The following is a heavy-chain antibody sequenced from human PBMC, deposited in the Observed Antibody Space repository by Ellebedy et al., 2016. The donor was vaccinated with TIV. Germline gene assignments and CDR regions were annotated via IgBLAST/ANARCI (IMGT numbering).Heavy chain of an antibody. V-gene: IGHV4-59*01. Sequence: MPSETLSLTCAVYGGSFSSYYWSWIRQPPGKGLEWIGYIYYSGSTNYNPSLKSRVTISVDTSKNQFSLKLSSVTAADTAVYYCARVGIVGAIYWGQGTLVTVSS. D-gene: IGHD1-26*01. J-gene: IGHJ4*02. CDR1: GGSFSSYY. CDR2: IYYSGST. CDR3: ARVGIVGAIY.